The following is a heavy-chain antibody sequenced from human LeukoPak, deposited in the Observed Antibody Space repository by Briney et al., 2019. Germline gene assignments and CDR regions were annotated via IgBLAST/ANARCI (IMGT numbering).Heavy chain of an antibody. D-gene: IGHD2-2*01. Sequence: SGGSLRLSCAASGFTFSSSAMTWVRQAPGKGLEWASGINWNGGSTGYADSVKGRFTISRDNAKNPLYLQMNSLRAEDTALYHCARGTVVPAAGTYYYGMDVWGQGTTVTVSS. V-gene: IGHV3-20*01. CDR1: GFTFSSSA. J-gene: IGHJ6*02. CDR2: INWNGGST. CDR3: ARGTVVPAAGTYYYGMDV.